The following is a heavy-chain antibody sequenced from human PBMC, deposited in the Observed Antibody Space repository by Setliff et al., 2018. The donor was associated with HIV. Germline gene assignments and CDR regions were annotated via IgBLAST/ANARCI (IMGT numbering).Heavy chain of an antibody. Sequence: SETLSLTCTVSGGSTKSRSYYCAWIRQPPGKGLEWVASIYFSGTPYNNPSLKNRVTISVDTSKNQFTLKLISVTAADTAVYYCAREDYYYYGMYVWGQGTTVTVSS. CDR3: AREDYYYYGMYV. V-gene: IGHV4-39*02. CDR2: IYFSGTP. CDR1: GGSTKSRSYY. J-gene: IGHJ6*02.